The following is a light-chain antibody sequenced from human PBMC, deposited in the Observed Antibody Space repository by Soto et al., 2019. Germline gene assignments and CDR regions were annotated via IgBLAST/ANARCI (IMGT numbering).Light chain of an antibody. CDR2: DAS. CDR1: QSVSTF. J-gene: IGKJ5*01. Sequence: VLTPSTATISFAPCERAPLSCLASQSVSTFLAWYQQKPGQAPRLLIYDASNRVTGFPARFSGSGSGTDFTLTISSLEPEDFAVYYCQKRSNWPITCGQGTRREIK. V-gene: IGKV3-11*01. CDR3: QKRSNWPIT.